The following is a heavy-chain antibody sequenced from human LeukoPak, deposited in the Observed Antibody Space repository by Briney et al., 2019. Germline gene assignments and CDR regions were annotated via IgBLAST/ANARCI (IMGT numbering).Heavy chain of an antibody. CDR3: ARRAGGYSHPYDY. CDR2: ISVSAGTT. Sequence: GGSLRLSCAVSGFTFSNYAMSWVREAPGRGLEWVSTISVSAGTTFNADSVKGRFTISRDNSKTTLYLQMNSLRAEDTAVYYCARRAGGYSHPYDYWGQGILVTVSS. CDR1: GFTFSNYA. V-gene: IGHV3-23*01. J-gene: IGHJ4*02. D-gene: IGHD4-23*01.